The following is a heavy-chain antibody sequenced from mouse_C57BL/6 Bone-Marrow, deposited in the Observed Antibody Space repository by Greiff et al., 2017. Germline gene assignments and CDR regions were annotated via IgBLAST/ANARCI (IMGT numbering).Heavy chain of an antibody. CDR2: ISSGGSYT. J-gene: IGHJ2*01. Sequence: EVQRVESGGDLVKPGGSLKLSCAASGFTFSSYGMSWVRQTPDKRLEWVATISSGGSYTYYPDSVKGRFTLSRDNAKNTLYLQMSSLKSEDTAIYYCARRFDYWGQGTTLTVSS. V-gene: IGHV5-6*01. CDR3: ARRFDY. CDR1: GFTFSSYG.